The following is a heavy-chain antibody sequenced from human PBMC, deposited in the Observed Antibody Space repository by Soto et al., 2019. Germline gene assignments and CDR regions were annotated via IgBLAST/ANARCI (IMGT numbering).Heavy chain of an antibody. CDR1: GFTFSSYG. V-gene: IGHV3-30*18. CDR2: ISYDGSNK. CDR3: AKDSISELLWFGELGYYFDY. D-gene: IGHD3-10*01. Sequence: QVQLVESGGGVVQPGRSLRLSCAASGFTFSSYGMHWVRQAPGKGLEWVAVISYDGSNKYYADSVKARFTISRDNSKNTLYLQMNSLRAEDTAVYYCAKDSISELLWFGELGYYFDYWGQGTLVTVSS. J-gene: IGHJ4*02.